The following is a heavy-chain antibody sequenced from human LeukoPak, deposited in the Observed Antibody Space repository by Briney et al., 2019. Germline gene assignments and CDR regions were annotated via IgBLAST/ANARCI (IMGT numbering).Heavy chain of an antibody. CDR3: ARGEDYYGSGSYYLDY. J-gene: IGHJ4*02. Sequence: SVKVSCKASGGTFSSYAISWVRQAPGQGLEWMGRIIPILGIANYGQKFQGRVTITADKSTSTAYMELSSLRSEDTAVYYCARGEDYYGSGSYYLDYWGQGTLVTVSS. CDR1: GGTFSSYA. D-gene: IGHD3-10*01. CDR2: IIPILGIA. V-gene: IGHV1-69*04.